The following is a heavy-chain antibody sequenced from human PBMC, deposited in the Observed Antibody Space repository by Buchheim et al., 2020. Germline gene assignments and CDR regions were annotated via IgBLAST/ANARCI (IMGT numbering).Heavy chain of an antibody. V-gene: IGHV3-48*01. CDR2: ISSSSSTI. CDR1: GFTFSSYS. D-gene: IGHD1-7*01. J-gene: IGHJ6*03. CDR3: ASTGTTGFYYYYMDV. Sequence: EVQLVESGGGLVQPGGSLRLSCAASGFTFSSYSMNWVRQAPGKGLEWVSYISSSSSTIYYAYSVKGRFTIFSDNAKNSLYLQMNSLRAEDTAVYYCASTGTTGFYYYYMDVWGKGTT.